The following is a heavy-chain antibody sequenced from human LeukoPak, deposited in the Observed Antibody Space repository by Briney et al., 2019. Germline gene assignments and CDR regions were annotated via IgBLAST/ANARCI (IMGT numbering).Heavy chain of an antibody. CDR3: TTDPYIVVVPAAIVRGY. D-gene: IGHD2-2*01. CDR1: GYTFSNAW. J-gene: IGHJ4*02. CDR2: IKSKTDGGTT. V-gene: IGHV3-15*01. Sequence: PGGSLRLSCAASGYTFSNAWMSWVRRAPGKGLEWVGRIKSKTDGGTTDYAAPVKGRFTISRDDSKNTLYLQMNSLKTEDTAVYYCTTDPYIVVVPAAIVRGYWGQGTLVTVSS.